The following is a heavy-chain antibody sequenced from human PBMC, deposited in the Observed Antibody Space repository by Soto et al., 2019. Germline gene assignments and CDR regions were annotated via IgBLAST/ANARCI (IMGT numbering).Heavy chain of an antibody. D-gene: IGHD3-22*01. CDR3: ARGYYDSSGYQV. CDR2: ISSSSSYI. Sequence: GWSLKLSCAASVFTFSSYSINWVRQAPGKGLEWVSCISSSSSYIYYADSVKGRFTISRDNAKNALYLEMNSLRAEYSAVYHCARGYYDSSGYQVWGQGTMVTVSS. V-gene: IGHV3-21*01. CDR1: VFTFSSYS. J-gene: IGHJ4*02.